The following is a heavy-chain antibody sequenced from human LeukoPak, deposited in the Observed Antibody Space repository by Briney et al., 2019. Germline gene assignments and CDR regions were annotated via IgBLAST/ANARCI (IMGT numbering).Heavy chain of an antibody. J-gene: IGHJ5*02. CDR2: IRYDGSNK. V-gene: IGHV3-30*02. Sequence: GGSLRLSCAASGFTFSSYGMHWVRQAPGKGLEWVAFIRYDGSNKYYADSVKGRFTISRDNSKNTLYLQMNSLRAEDTAVYYCVRELGPWLGDNWFDPWGQGTLVTVSS. CDR3: VRELGPWLGDNWFDP. CDR1: GFTFSSYG. D-gene: IGHD6-19*01.